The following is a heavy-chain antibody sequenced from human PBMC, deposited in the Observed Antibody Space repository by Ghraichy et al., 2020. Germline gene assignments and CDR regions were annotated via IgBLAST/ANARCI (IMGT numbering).Heavy chain of an antibody. J-gene: IGHJ6*03. CDR3: ARGRSYYYYMDV. CDR2: INHSGST. V-gene: IGHV4-34*01. Sequence: SETLSLTCAVYGGSFSGYYWSWIRQPPGKGLEWIGEINHSGSTNYNPSLKSRVTISVDTSKNQFSLKLSSVTAADTAVYYCARGRSYYYYMDVWGKGTTVTVSS. CDR1: GGSFSGYY.